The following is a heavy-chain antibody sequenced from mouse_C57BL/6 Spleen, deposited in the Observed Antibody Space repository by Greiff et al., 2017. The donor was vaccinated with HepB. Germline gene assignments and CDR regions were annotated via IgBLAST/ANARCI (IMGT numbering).Heavy chain of an antibody. V-gene: IGHV1-64*01. J-gene: IGHJ1*03. D-gene: IGHD2-4*01. Sequence: VKLKQPGAELVKPGASVKLSCKASGYTFTSYWMHWVKQRPGRGLEWIGMIHPNSGSTNYNEKFKSKATLTVDKSSSTAYMQLSSLTSEDSAVYYCARRDYDGYFDVWGTGTTVTVSS. CDR2: IHPNSGST. CDR1: GYTFTSYW. CDR3: ARRDYDGYFDV.